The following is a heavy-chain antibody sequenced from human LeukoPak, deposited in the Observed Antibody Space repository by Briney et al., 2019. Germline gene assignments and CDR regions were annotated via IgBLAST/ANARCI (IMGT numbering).Heavy chain of an antibody. J-gene: IGHJ6*03. CDR1: GGSIRSSSYY. D-gene: IGHD5-24*01. CDR3: ATIKYSYYSMDV. V-gene: IGHV4-39*01. Sequence: KPSETLSLTCTVSGGSIRSSSYYWGWIRQPPGKGLDWIGRIYYSGSTYYNPSLKSRVTISVDTSKNQFSLKLSSVTDADTAVYYCATIKYSYYSMDVWGKGTTVTVSS. CDR2: IYYSGST.